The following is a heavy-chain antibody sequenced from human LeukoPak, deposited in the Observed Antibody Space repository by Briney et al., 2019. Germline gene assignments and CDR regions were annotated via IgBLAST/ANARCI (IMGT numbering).Heavy chain of an antibody. CDR1: GASINTYY. D-gene: IGHD3-9*01. V-gene: IGHV4-59*01. CDR2: IYYSGST. J-gene: IGHJ4*02. Sequence: PSETLSLTCTVSGASINTYYWSWIRQPPGAGLEWIGYIYYSGSTNYNPSLKSRVTISVDTSKNQFSLKLSSVTAADTAVYYCARHRYVGRLSPFDYWGQGTLVTVSS. CDR3: ARHRYVGRLSPFDY.